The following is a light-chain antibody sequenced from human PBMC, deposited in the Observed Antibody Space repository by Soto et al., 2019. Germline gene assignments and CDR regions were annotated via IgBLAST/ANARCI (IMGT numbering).Light chain of an antibody. CDR1: SSNIGNNF. Sequence: QSVLTQPPSVSAAPGQEVTISCSGSSSNIGNNFVSWYQHLLGTAPKLLIYDNNKRPSGIPDRFSGTKSGTSATLGITGLQTGDEAHYYCATWDSSLIAGVFGGGTKVTVL. CDR2: DNN. CDR3: ATWDSSLIAGV. J-gene: IGLJ2*01. V-gene: IGLV1-51*01.